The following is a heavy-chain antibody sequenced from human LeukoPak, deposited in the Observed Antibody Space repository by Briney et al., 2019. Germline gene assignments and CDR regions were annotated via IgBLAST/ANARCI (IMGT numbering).Heavy chain of an antibody. D-gene: IGHD1-14*01. CDR1: GASITSYY. CDR2: VFATGSS. J-gene: IGHJ4*02. Sequence: SETLPLTCTVSGASITSYYWMWSRHPAGKGGECIVRVFATGSSNYNPSLNSRITISVDTSSSQFSLKLTSDTAADTAVYYCARGGFLPPDYWGQGTLVTDSS. CDR3: ARGGFLPPDY. V-gene: IGHV4-4*07.